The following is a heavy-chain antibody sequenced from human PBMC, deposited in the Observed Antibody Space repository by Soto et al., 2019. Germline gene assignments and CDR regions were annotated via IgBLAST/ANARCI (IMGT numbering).Heavy chain of an antibody. J-gene: IGHJ4*02. CDR3: VKGEYYYDSSGYYPFDY. CDR1: GFTFSSYA. Sequence: PGGSLRLSCSASGFTFSSYAMHWVRQAPGKGLEYVSSISTNGGSTHYADSVKGRFTISRDNSKNTQYLQMNSLRADDTAVYYCVKGEYYYDSSGYYPFDYWGQGTLVTVSS. D-gene: IGHD3-22*01. V-gene: IGHV3-64D*06. CDR2: ISTNGGST.